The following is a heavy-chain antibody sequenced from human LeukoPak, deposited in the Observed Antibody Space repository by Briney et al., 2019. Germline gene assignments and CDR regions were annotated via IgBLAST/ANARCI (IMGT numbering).Heavy chain of an antibody. Sequence: GASVKVSCKASGYTFTGYYMHWVRQALGQGLEWMGWINPNSGGTNYAQKFQGRVTMTRDTSISTAYMELSRLRSDDTAVYYCAREVRRQLVLFDYWGQGTLVTVPS. D-gene: IGHD6-13*01. V-gene: IGHV1-2*02. CDR2: INPNSGGT. CDR1: GYTFTGYY. J-gene: IGHJ4*02. CDR3: AREVRRQLVLFDY.